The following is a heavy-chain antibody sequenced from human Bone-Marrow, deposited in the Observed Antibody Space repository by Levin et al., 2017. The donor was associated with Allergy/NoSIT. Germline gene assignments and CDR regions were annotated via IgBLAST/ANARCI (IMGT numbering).Heavy chain of an antibody. V-gene: IGHV3-23*01. J-gene: IGHJ6*02. CDR3: TYSSRSSYYYGMDV. D-gene: IGHD6-13*01. CDR1: GFTFSSYA. CDR2: ISGSGGST. Sequence: LSLTCAASGFTFSSYAMSWVRQAPGKGLEWVSAISGSGGSTYYADSVKGRFTISRDNSKNTLYLQMNSLRAEDTAVYYCTYSSRSSYYYGMDVWGQGTTVTVSS.